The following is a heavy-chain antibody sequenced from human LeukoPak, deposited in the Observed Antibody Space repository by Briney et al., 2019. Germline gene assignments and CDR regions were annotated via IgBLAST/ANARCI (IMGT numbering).Heavy chain of an antibody. CDR3: ATRRGSYWGFDY. D-gene: IGHD1-26*01. Sequence: ASVKVSCKASGYTFTSYGISWVRQAPGQGLEWMGWISAYNGNTNYAQKLQGRVTMTEDTSTDTAYMELSSLRSEDTAVYYCATRRGSYWGFDYWGQGTLVTVSS. CDR1: GYTFTSYG. CDR2: ISAYNGNT. J-gene: IGHJ4*02. V-gene: IGHV1-18*01.